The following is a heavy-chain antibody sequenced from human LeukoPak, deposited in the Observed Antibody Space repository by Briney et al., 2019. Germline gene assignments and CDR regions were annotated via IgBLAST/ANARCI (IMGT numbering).Heavy chain of an antibody. Sequence: ASVKVSCKASGYTFTSYGISWVRQAPGQGLEWMGWISAYNGNTNYAQKHQGRVTMTTDTSTSTAYMELRSLRSDDTAVYYCARATSLDTAILRDYYYGMDVWGKGTTVTVSS. D-gene: IGHD5-18*01. V-gene: IGHV1-18*04. J-gene: IGHJ6*04. CDR3: ARATSLDTAILRDYYYGMDV. CDR1: GYTFTSYG. CDR2: ISAYNGNT.